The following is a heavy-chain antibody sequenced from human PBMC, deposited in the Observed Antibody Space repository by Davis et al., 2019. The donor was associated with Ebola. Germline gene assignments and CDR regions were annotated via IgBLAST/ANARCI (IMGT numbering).Heavy chain of an antibody. Sequence: PGGSLRLSCAASGVTFNKAWMSWVRQDPGKGLEWVSSVSGTGGTTYYADFVEGRFTISRDNTKNTLHVQRNSLRVEDSAIYYCAKDADEDDYGLVDYWSQGALVSVSS. CDR2: VSGTGGTT. D-gene: IGHD4-17*01. J-gene: IGHJ4*02. V-gene: IGHV3-23*01. CDR1: GVTFNKAW. CDR3: AKDADEDDYGLVDY.